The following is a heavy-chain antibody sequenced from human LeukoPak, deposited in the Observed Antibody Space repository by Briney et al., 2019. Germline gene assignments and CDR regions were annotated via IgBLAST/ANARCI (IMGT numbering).Heavy chain of an antibody. V-gene: IGHV3-15*01. CDR2: IKSKTDGGTT. Sequence: GGSLRLSCAASGFTFSNAWMSWVRQAPGKGLEWVGRIKSKTDGGTTDYAAPVNGRFTISRDDSKNTLYLQMNSLKTEDTAVYYCTTGYYFYYMDVWGKGTTVTVSS. CDR1: GFTFSNAW. CDR3: TTGYYFYYMDV. D-gene: IGHD3-22*01. J-gene: IGHJ6*03.